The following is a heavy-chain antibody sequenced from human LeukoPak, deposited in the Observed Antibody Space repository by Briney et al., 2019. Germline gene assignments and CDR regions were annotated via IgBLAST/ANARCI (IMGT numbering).Heavy chain of an antibody. D-gene: IGHD6-19*01. CDR2: ISYDGSYK. Sequence: GGSLRLSCAASGFIFSTYDMHWVRQAPGKGLEWVAVISYDGSYKYYADSVKGRFSISRDNSKKTLYLQMSSLRDEDTAVYYCAGVSESGWYYFDYWGQGTLVTVSS. J-gene: IGHJ4*02. CDR3: AGVSESGWYYFDY. V-gene: IGHV3-30*03. CDR1: GFIFSTYD.